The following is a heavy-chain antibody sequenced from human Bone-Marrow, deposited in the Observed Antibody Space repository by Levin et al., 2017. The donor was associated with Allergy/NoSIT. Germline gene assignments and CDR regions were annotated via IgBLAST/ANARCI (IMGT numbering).Heavy chain of an antibody. J-gene: IGHJ6*02. CDR3: ARREPILVVVPAAIRYYYGMDV. D-gene: IGHD2-2*02. V-gene: IGHV1-8*01. CDR1: GYTFTSYD. CDR2: MNPNSGNT. Sequence: ASVKVSCKASGYTFTSYDINWVRQATGQGLEWMGWMNPNSGNTGYAQKFQGRVTMTRNTSISTAYMELSSLRSEDTAVYYCARREPILVVVPAAIRYYYGMDVWGQGTTVTVSS.